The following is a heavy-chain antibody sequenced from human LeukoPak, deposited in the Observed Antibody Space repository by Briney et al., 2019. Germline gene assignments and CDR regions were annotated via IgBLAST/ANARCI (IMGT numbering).Heavy chain of an antibody. D-gene: IGHD6-19*01. V-gene: IGHV1-2*02. CDR2: INPNSGGT. CDR1: GYTFTGYY. J-gene: IGHJ4*02. CDR3: ARVHSSGWSGAYY. Sequence: ASVTVSCKASGYTFTGYYMHWVRQAPGQGLEWMGWINPNSGGTNYAQKFQGRVTMTRDTSISTAYMELSRLRSDDTAVYYCARVHSSGWSGAYYWGQGTLVTVSS.